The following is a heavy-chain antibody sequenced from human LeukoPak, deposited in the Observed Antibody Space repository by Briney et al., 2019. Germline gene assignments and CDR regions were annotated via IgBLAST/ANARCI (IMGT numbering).Heavy chain of an antibody. CDR3: VTDPGYCSSGSCYTFDQ. V-gene: IGHV3-30*02. Sequence: GGSLRLSCEGSGITLRNYGMHWVRRASGKGLEWAAFIRHDGTNKYHADSVKGRFTISRDNSKNTLFLVMKSLTPEDTAMYYCVTDPGYCSSGSCYTFDQWGQGILVTVSS. CDR1: GITLRNYG. J-gene: IGHJ4*02. CDR2: IRHDGTNK. D-gene: IGHD2-15*01.